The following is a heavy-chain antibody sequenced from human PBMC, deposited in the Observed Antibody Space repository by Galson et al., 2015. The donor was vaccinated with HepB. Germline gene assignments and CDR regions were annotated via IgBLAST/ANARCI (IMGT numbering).Heavy chain of an antibody. CDR3: AKGRQRLVQATVTPYDS. CDR1: GFIFSTYA. D-gene: IGHD6-13*01. J-gene: IGHJ4*02. V-gene: IGHV3-23*01. CDR2: ISGSGANT. Sequence: SLRLSCAASGFIFSTYAMSWVRQTPGKGLEWVSAISGSGANTYYADSVKGRFTISRDNSKNTLYLQMNRLRAEDTAVYYCAKGRQRLVQATVTPYDSRGQGTQVTVSS.